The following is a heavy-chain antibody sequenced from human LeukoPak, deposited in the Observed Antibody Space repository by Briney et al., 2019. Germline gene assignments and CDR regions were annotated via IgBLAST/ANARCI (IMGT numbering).Heavy chain of an antibody. CDR2: ISGSGNT. Sequence: GGSLRLSCAASGFTIRSYAMSWVRQAPGKGLEWVSTISGSGNTDYADSVKGRFTISRDNFKNTLYLQMNSLRAEDTAVYFCAKQSAAGSSKWFDPWGQGTLVTDSS. D-gene: IGHD6-13*01. V-gene: IGHV3-23*01. J-gene: IGHJ5*02. CDR1: GFTIRSYA. CDR3: AKQSAAGSSKWFDP.